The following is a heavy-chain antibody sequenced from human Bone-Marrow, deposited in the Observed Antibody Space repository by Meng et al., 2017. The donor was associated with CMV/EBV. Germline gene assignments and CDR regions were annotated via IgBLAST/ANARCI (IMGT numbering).Heavy chain of an antibody. CDR2: ISGSGGST. CDR1: GFTFSSYA. CDR3: AKPAAPVDY. V-gene: IGHV3-23*04. Sequence: EGQVVEVGGGLVPPGGSLRICCAASGFTFSSYAMSWVRQAPGKGLEWVSAISGSGGSTYYADSVKGRFTVSRDNSKNTLYLQMNSLRAEDTAVYYCAKPAAPVDYWGQGTLVTVSS. D-gene: IGHD2-2*01. J-gene: IGHJ4*02.